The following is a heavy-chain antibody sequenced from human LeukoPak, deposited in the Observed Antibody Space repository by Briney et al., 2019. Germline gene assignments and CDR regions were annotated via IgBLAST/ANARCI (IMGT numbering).Heavy chain of an antibody. CDR1: GDSISSYY. V-gene: IGHV4-59*01. D-gene: IGHD3-22*01. CDR2: ISYRGST. J-gene: IGHJ5*02. CDR3: ARDRRAGQSGYWFDP. Sequence: PSETPSLTCTVSGDSISSYYWSWIRQPPGKGLEWLGYISYRGSTYYNPSLRSRVTLSVDTSKNQFSLKLTSLTAADTAVYYCARDRRAGQSGYWFDPWGQGTLVTVSS.